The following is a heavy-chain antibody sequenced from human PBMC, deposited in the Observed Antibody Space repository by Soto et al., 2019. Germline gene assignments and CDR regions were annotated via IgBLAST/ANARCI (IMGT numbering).Heavy chain of an antibody. CDR2: FIRVSGPA. CDR1: GGTFSSFT. D-gene: IGHD2-15*01. V-gene: IGHV1-69*01. Sequence: QVQLVQSGAEVKKPGSSVKVSCKASGGTFSSFTISWVRQAPGQGLEWMGGFIRVSGPAHYAQQFQGRVTLTADESSNTTYMELSSLRSADTAVNYCAKMICSGGSCYSGWFDPWGQGTLVIVAS. CDR3: AKMICSGGSCYSGWFDP. J-gene: IGHJ5*02.